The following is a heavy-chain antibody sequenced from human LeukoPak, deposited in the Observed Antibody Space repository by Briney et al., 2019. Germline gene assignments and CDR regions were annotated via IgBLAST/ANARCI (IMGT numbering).Heavy chain of an antibody. V-gene: IGHV1-3*01. J-gene: IGHJ6*02. D-gene: IGHD2-8*02. CDR3: AREGVRHTGGMDV. CDR1: GYTFSSYA. Sequence: GASVKVSCKAFGYTFSSYAMHWVRQAPGQRLEWMGWINAGNGNTKYSQKFQGRVTITRDTSASTAYMELSSLRSEDTAVYYCAREGVRHTGGMDVWGQGTTVTVSS. CDR2: INAGNGNT.